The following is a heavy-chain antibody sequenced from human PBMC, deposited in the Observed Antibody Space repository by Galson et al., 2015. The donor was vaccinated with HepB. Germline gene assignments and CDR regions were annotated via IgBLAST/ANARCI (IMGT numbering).Heavy chain of an antibody. Sequence: PALVKPTQTLTLTCSLSGLSISASGEGVGWIRQSPGKALEWPSLIYWDDTKRYRPSLKRRLTITKDTSKNQVVLTMTNMDPVDTATYFCAKLGNAFFEYWGQGTPVTVSS. CDR2: IYWDDTK. D-gene: IGHD4-23*01. V-gene: IGHV2-5*02. CDR3: AKLGNAFFEY. CDR1: GLSISASGEG. J-gene: IGHJ4*02.